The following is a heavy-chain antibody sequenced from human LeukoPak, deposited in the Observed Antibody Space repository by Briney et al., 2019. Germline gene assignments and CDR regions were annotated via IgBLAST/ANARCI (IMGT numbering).Heavy chain of an antibody. Sequence: SVKVSCKASGGTFSSYAISWVRQAPGQGLEWVGRIIPILGIANYAQKFQGRVTITADKSTSTAYMELSSLRSEDTAVYYCARPGYYYDSSGYWGGAFDIWGQGTMVTVSS. CDR2: IIPILGIA. CDR3: ARPGYYYDSSGYWGGAFDI. V-gene: IGHV1-69*04. J-gene: IGHJ3*02. CDR1: GGTFSSYA. D-gene: IGHD3-22*01.